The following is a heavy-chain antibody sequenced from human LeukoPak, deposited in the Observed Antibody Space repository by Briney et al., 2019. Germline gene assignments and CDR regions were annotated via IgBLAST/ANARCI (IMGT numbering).Heavy chain of an antibody. V-gene: IGHV3-21*01. CDR3: ARDGPGDSSSWPLGAFDY. D-gene: IGHD6-13*01. CDR1: GFTFSSYS. J-gene: IGHJ4*02. CDR2: ISSSSSYI. Sequence: GGSLRLSCAASGFTFSSYSMNWVRQAPGKGLEWVSSISSSSSYIYYADSVKGRSTISRDNAKNSLYLQMNSLRAEDTAVYYCARDGPGDSSSWPLGAFDYWGQGTLVTVSS.